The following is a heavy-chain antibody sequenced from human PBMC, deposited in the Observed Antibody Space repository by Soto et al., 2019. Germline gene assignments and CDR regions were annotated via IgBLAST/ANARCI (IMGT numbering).Heavy chain of an antibody. D-gene: IGHD2-2*01. J-gene: IGHJ5*02. CDR3: ARLDGIVVVPAAKYNWFDP. V-gene: IGHV5-51*01. CDR2: IYPGDSDT. Sequence: GESLKISCKGSGYSFTSYWIGWVRQMPGKGLEWMGIIYPGDSDTRYSPSFQGQVTISADKSISTAYLQWSSLKASDTAMYYCARLDGIVVVPAAKYNWFDPWGQGTLVPVSA. CDR1: GYSFTSYW.